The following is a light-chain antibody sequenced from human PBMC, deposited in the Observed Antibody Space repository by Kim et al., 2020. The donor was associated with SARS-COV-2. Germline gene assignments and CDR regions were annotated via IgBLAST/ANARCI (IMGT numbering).Light chain of an antibody. Sequence: DIQMTQSPSTLSASVGDRVTITCRASQSINNWLAWYQQKPGKAPKLLIYMASTLESGVPSRFSGSGSGTEFTLTISSLQPDDFATYYCQQDNSYPLTVGGGTKLEI. V-gene: IGKV1-5*03. J-gene: IGKJ4*01. CDR3: QQDNSYPLT. CDR1: QSINNW. CDR2: MAS.